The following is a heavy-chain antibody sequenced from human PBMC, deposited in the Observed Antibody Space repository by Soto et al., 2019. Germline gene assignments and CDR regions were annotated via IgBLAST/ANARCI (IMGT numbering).Heavy chain of an antibody. CDR2: IRGSATTT. J-gene: IGHJ6*02. Sequence: EVQLLESGGGLVQPGGSLRLSCIASGFTFSNYAMSWVRQAPGKGLEWVSAIRGSATTTYYADSVTGRFTISRDNSKNTLYRQMNRPRVEETAINYFTRAKCGTECIYNMDVWGQGTTVTVSS. CDR3: TRAKCGTECIYNMDV. V-gene: IGHV3-23*01. CDR1: GFTFSNYA. D-gene: IGHD3-10*01.